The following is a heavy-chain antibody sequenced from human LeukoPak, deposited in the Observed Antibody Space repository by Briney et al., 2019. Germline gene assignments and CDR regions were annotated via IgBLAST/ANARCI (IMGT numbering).Heavy chain of an antibody. CDR3: ARPGYCSSTSCYTNYYYGMDV. CDR1: GYTFTGYY. V-gene: IGHV1-2*02. Sequence: ASVKVSCKASGYTFTGYYMHWVRQAPGQGLEWMGWINPNSGGTNYAQKFQGRVTMTRDTSISTAYMELSRLRSDDTAVYYCARPGYCSSTSCYTNYYYGMDVWGQGTTVTVSS. J-gene: IGHJ6*02. D-gene: IGHD2-2*02. CDR2: INPNSGGT.